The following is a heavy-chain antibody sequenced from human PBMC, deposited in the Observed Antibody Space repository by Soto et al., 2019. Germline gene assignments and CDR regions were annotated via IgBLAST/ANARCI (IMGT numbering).Heavy chain of an antibody. V-gene: IGHV3-48*02. CDR1: GFPFSVYS. CDR3: ARDLYSRYLDPRSLDV. CDR2: ISSRSSSI. Sequence: GGSLRLSCAASGFPFSVYSMNWVRQSPGKGLEWVAYISSRSSSIYYADSVKGRFTISRDDAKNSLFLQMNSLRDEDTAVYYCARDLYSRYLDPRSLDVWGQG. D-gene: IGHD3-9*01. J-gene: IGHJ6*02.